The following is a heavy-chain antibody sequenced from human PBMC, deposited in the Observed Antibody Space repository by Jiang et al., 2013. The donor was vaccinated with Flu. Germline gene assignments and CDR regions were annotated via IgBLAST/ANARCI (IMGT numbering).Heavy chain of an antibody. CDR1: GDSVSRNSAA. D-gene: IGHD6-19*01. CDR3: ARVAPIAVAGYVFDI. Sequence: QTLSLTCAISGDSVSRNSAAWNWIRQSPSRGLEWLGRTYYRTTWFSDYAGSVRSRITIDADVSKNQFSLQLNSVTLEDTAVYYCARVAPIAVAGYVFDIWGQGTMVTVSS. CDR2: TYYRTTWFS. V-gene: IGHV6-1*01. J-gene: IGHJ3*02.